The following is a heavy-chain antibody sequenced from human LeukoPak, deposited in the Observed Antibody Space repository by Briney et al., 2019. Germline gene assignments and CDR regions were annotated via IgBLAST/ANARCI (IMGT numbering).Heavy chain of an antibody. J-gene: IGHJ6*03. CDR1: GHTFTSYA. V-gene: IGHV1-8*02. Sequence: ASVKVSCKASGHTFTSYAMNWVRQATGQGLEWMGRMNPDSDKTDYAQKFQGRLTITWNTSTSTAYMELSSLKSEDTAVYYCARTGYYYYYYYMDVWGKGTTVTVSS. CDR2: MNPDSDKT. CDR3: ARTGYYYYYYYMDV.